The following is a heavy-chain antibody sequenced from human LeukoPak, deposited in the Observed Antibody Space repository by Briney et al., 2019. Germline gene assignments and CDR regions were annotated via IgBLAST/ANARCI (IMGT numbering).Heavy chain of an antibody. V-gene: IGHV3-53*01. CDR2: IYSGGST. Sequence: GGSLTLSCAASGFTVSSNYMSWVRQAPGKGLEWVSVIYSGGSTYYADSVKGRFTISRDNSKNTLYLQMNSLRVEDTAVYYCARDGYSYGSTFDYWGQGTLVTVSS. D-gene: IGHD5-18*01. CDR1: GFTVSSNY. J-gene: IGHJ4*02. CDR3: ARDGYSYGSTFDY.